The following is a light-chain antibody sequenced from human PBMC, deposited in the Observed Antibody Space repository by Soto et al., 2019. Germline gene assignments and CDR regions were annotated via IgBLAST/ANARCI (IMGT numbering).Light chain of an antibody. Sequence: QSVLTQPPSVSAAPGQKGTISCSGSSSNIGNNYVSWYQQLPGTAPKLLIYENNKRPSGIPDRFSGSKSGTSATLGITGLQTGDEADYYCGTWDSSLSAYVLGTGTKVTVL. CDR1: SSNIGNNY. J-gene: IGLJ1*01. CDR2: ENN. V-gene: IGLV1-51*02. CDR3: GTWDSSLSAYV.